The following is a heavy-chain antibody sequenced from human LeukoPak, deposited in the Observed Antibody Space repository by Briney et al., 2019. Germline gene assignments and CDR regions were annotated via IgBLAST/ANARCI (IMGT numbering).Heavy chain of an antibody. CDR2: IYYSGST. CDR3: ARVSAAAGTGFDWFDP. J-gene: IGHJ5*02. Sequence: SETLSLTCTVSGGSISSYYWSWVRQPPGKGLEWIGYIYYSGSTNYNPSLKSRVTISVDTSKNQFSLKLSSVTAADTAVYYCARVSAAAGTGFDWFDPWGQGTLVTVSS. V-gene: IGHV4-59*01. CDR1: GGSISSYY. D-gene: IGHD6-13*01.